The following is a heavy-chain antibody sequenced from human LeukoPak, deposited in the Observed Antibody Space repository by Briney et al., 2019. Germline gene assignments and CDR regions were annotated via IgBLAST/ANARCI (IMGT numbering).Heavy chain of an antibody. CDR3: ARAGRFYPDSGSRAWHFDL. CDR1: GFSFNLYA. Sequence: GGSLRLSCAASGFSFNLYAMHWVRQAPGKGLEYVSTITSNGITTFYANSVRGRFTISRDVSENTLYLQMGSLRAEDMAVYHCARAGRFYPDSGSRAWHFDLWGRGTLVTVSS. CDR2: ITSNGITT. J-gene: IGHJ2*01. V-gene: IGHV3-64*01. D-gene: IGHD3-10*01.